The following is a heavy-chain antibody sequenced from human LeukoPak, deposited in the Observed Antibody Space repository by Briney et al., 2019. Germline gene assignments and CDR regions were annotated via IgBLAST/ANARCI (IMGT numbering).Heavy chain of an antibody. V-gene: IGHV3-64D*06. D-gene: IGHD2-2*01. J-gene: IGHJ4*02. CDR1: GFTFSSFA. CDR3: VKGYCGGTSCYAFDY. Sequence: PGGSLRLSCSASGFTFSSFAMHWVRQAPGKGLEYVSALSNDGDSTYYADSVEGRFTISRDNSKNTLYLQMSSLRAEDTAVYYCVKGYCGGTSCYAFDYWGQGTLVTVSS. CDR2: LSNDGDST.